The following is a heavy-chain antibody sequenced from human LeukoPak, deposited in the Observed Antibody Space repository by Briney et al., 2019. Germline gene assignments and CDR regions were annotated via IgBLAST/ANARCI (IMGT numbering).Heavy chain of an antibody. CDR1: GFTFSSYD. CDR3: ARGDYRYSSSWYYFDY. D-gene: IGHD6-13*01. CDR2: IGTAGDT. Sequence: GGSLRLSCAASGFTFSSYDMHWVRQATGKGLEWVSAIGTAGDTYYPGSVKGRFTISRENAKNSLYLQMNSLRAGDTAVYYCARGDYRYSSSWYYFDYWGQGTLVTVSS. J-gene: IGHJ4*02. V-gene: IGHV3-13*01.